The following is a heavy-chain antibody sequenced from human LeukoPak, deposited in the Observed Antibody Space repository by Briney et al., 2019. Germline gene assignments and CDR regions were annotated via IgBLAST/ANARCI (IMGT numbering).Heavy chain of an antibody. CDR1: GYTFTVYY. CDR2: ISAYNGHT. Sequence: GASVKVSCKASGYTFTVYYMHWVRQAPGQGLEWMGWISAYNGHTNYAQKLQGRVTMTTDTSTSTAYMELRSLRSDDTAVYYCARGGRWELPRPYAFDIWGQGTMVTVSS. D-gene: IGHD1-26*01. CDR3: ARGGRWELPRPYAFDI. J-gene: IGHJ3*02. V-gene: IGHV1-18*04.